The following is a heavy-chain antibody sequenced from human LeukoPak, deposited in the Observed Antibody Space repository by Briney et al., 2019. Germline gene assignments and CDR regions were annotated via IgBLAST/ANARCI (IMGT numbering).Heavy chain of an antibody. CDR1: GGTFSSYA. CDR3: ARESGEVDGTTRFDY. CDR2: IIPIFDTA. Sequence: SVKVSCKASGGTFSSYAISWVRQAPGQGLEWMGGIIPIFDTANYAQKFQGRVTITTDESTSTAYMELSSLRSEDTAVYYCARESGEVDGTTRFDYWGQGTLVTISS. V-gene: IGHV1-69*05. D-gene: IGHD1-7*01. J-gene: IGHJ4*02.